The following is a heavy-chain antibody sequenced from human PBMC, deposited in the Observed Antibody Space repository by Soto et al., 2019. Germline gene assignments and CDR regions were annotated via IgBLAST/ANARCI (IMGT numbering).Heavy chain of an antibody. V-gene: IGHV4-34*01. J-gene: IGHJ6*03. D-gene: IGHD2-2*01. Sequence: PSETLSLTCAVYGGSFSGYYWSWIRQPPGKGLELIGEINHSGSTKYNPSLKSRVTISVDTSKNQFSLKLSSVTAADTAVYYCARGRGVVVPAAMLSYYYYMDVWGKGTTVTVSS. CDR2: INHSGST. CDR1: GGSFSGYY. CDR3: ARGRGVVVPAAMLSYYYYMDV.